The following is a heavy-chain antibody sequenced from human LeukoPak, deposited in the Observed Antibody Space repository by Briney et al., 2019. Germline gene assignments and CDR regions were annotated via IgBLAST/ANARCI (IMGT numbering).Heavy chain of an antibody. CDR2: INPNSGGT. CDR3: ARAKGAAPRWGYYYYYMDV. Sequence: ASVKVSCKASGYTFTGYYMHWVRQAPGQGLEWMGWINPNSGGTNYAQKFQGRVTMTRDTSISTAYMELSRLRSDDTAVYYCARAKGAAPRWGYYYYYMDVWGKGTTVTVSS. CDR1: GYTFTGYY. D-gene: IGHD4-23*01. V-gene: IGHV1-2*02. J-gene: IGHJ6*03.